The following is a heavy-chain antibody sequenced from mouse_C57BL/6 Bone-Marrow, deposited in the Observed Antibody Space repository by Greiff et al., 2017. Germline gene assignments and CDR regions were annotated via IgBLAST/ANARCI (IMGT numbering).Heavy chain of an antibody. D-gene: IGHD2-5*01. CDR3: ARRWGYSNFVFDY. J-gene: IGHJ2*01. CDR2: IDPSDSET. CDR1: GYTFTSYW. Sequence: QVQLQQPGAELVRPGSSVKLSCKASGYTFTSYWMHWVKQRPIQGLEWIGNIDPSDSETHYNQKFKDKATLTVDKSSSTAYMQLSSLTSEDSAVYYCARRWGYSNFVFDYWGQGTTLTVSS. V-gene: IGHV1-52*01.